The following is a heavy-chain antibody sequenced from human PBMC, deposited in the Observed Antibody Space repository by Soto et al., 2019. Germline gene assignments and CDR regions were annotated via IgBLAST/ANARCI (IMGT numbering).Heavy chain of an antibody. V-gene: IGHV3-53*01. Sequence: LRLSCAASEFTVSSNYMSWARQAPGKGLEWVSVIYSGGSTYYADSVKGRFTISRDNSKNTLYLQMNSLRAEDTAVYYCARDSGYYPSSAFDIWGQGTMVTVSS. J-gene: IGHJ3*02. CDR2: IYSGGST. D-gene: IGHD3-22*01. CDR1: EFTVSSNY. CDR3: ARDSGYYPSSAFDI.